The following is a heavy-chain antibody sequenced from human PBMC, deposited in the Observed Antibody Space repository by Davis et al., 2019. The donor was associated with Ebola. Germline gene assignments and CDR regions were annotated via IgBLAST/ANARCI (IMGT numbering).Heavy chain of an antibody. D-gene: IGHD4-23*01. CDR1: GVSITSYY. Sequence: PSETLSLTCTVSGVSITSYYWHWIRPSPGQGLEWIGYINHRGNTQSHPSLKSRVTISLDTSKNQFSLNLSSVTAADTAVYYCARGRGYGGEFDYWGQGTLVAVSS. J-gene: IGHJ4*02. CDR3: ARGRGYGGEFDY. CDR2: INHRGNT. V-gene: IGHV4-59*01.